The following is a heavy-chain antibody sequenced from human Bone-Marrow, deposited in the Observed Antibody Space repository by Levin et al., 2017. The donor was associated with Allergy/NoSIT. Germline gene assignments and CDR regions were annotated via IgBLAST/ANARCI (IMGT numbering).Heavy chain of an antibody. CDR3: ARAHLEAAAGTGWFDP. Sequence: SETLSLTCTVSGGSISSGGYYWSWIRQHPGKGLEWIGYIYYSGSTYYNPSLKSRVTISVDTSKNQFSLKLSSVTAADTAVYYCARAHLEAAAGTGWFDPWGQGTLVTVSS. D-gene: IGHD6-13*01. CDR2: IYYSGST. J-gene: IGHJ5*02. CDR1: GGSISSGGYY. V-gene: IGHV4-31*03.